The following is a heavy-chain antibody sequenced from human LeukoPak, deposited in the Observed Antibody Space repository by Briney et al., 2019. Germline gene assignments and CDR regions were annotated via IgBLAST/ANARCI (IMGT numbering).Heavy chain of an antibody. Sequence: GASVKVSCKASGYTFTSYGISWVRQAPGQGLEWMGWISAYNGNTNYAQKFQGRVTVTTDTSTSTAYMVLRSLRSDDTAVYYCARDRGTWIQLWLIDYWGQGTLVTVSS. CDR2: ISAYNGNT. CDR1: GYTFTSYG. D-gene: IGHD5-18*01. J-gene: IGHJ4*02. CDR3: ARDRGTWIQLWLIDY. V-gene: IGHV1-18*01.